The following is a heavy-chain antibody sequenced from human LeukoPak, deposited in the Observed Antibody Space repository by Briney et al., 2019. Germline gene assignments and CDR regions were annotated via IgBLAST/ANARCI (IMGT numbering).Heavy chain of an antibody. CDR1: GFTFSSYD. CDR3: ARAYSYGYGAFDI. Sequence: GGSLRLSCAASGFTFSSYDMHWVRQATGKGLEWVSVIGTAGDTYYPGSVKGRFTISRENAKNSLYLQMNSLRAGDTAVYYCARAYSYGYGAFDIWGQGTMVTVSS. CDR2: IGTAGDT. V-gene: IGHV3-13*01. D-gene: IGHD5-18*01. J-gene: IGHJ3*02.